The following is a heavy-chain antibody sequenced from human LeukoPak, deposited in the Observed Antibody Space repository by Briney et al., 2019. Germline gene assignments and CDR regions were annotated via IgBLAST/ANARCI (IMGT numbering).Heavy chain of an antibody. CDR2: IVGGDGGT. V-gene: IGHV3-23*01. CDR3: ARGRHYYESSDYYYEGDGFDV. J-gene: IGHJ3*01. Sequence: PGGTLRLSCAASGFPISTNGMSWVRQAPGKGLEWVSGIVGGDGGTYYADSVKGRFIISRDNSKNTLYVQMNSLRAEDTAVYYCARGRHYYESSDYYYEGDGFDVWGQGTMVTVSS. D-gene: IGHD3-22*01. CDR1: GFPISTNG.